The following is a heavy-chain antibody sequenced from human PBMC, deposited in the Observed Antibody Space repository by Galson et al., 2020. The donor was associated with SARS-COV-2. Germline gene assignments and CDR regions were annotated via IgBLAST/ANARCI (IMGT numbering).Heavy chain of an antibody. J-gene: IGHJ6*03. CDR1: GFTFSSYW. CDR2: IKQDGSEK. Sequence: GGSLRLSCAASGFTFSSYWMSWVRQAPGKGLEWVANIKQDGSEKYCVDSVKGRFTISRDNAKNSLYLQMNSLRAEDTAVYYCARDVGLSLYSSGWYYYYYYMDVWGKGTTVTVSS. CDR3: ARDVGLSLYSSGWYYYYYYMDV. D-gene: IGHD6-19*01. V-gene: IGHV3-7*03.